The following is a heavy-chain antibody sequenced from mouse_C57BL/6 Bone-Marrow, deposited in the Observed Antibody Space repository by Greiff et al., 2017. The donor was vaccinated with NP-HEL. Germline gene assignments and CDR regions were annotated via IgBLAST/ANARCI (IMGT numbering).Heavy chain of an antibody. J-gene: IGHJ4*01. CDR2: INPYNGGT. CDR3: ARRGDYYLDCAMGG. CDR1: GYTFTDYY. D-gene: IGHD2-13*01. Sequence: VQLQQSGPVLVKPGASVKMSCKASGYTFTDYYMNWVKQSHGKSLEWIGVINPYNGGTSYNQKFKGKATLTVDKSSSTAYMELNRLTSEDSAVYYGARRGDYYLDCAMGGGGQGASVTGAS. V-gene: IGHV1-19*01.